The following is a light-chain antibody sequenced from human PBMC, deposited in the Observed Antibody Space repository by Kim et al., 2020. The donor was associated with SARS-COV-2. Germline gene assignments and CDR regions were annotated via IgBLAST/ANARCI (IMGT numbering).Light chain of an antibody. CDR1: QSVSSTY. V-gene: IGKV3-20*01. CDR2: GAS. CDR3: QQYSSSPT. Sequence: LSPGGRATLFCRASQSVSSTYLAWYQQKPGQAPRLLIYGASKRATGIPDRFSGSGSGTDFILTNSRLEPEDFAVYYCQQYSSSPTFGQGTKVDIK. J-gene: IGKJ1*01.